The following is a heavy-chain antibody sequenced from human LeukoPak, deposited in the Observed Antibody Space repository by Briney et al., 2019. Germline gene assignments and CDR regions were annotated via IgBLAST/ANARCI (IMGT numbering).Heavy chain of an antibody. D-gene: IGHD2-15*01. CDR3: ARVGHCSGGSCYSVVGAFDI. CDR2: IYTSGST. V-gene: IGHV4-4*07. J-gene: IGHJ3*02. Sequence: SETLSLTCTVSGGSISSYYWSWIRQPAGKGLEWIGRIYTSGSTNYNPSLKSRVTMSVDTSKNQFSLRLSSVTAADTAVYYCARVGHCSGGSCYSVVGAFDIWGQGTMVTVSS. CDR1: GGSISSYY.